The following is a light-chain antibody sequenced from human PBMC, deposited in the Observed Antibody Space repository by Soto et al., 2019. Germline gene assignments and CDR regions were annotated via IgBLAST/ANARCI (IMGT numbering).Light chain of an antibody. CDR2: EDD. J-gene: IGLJ2*01. Sequence: NFMLTQPHSASASPGKTVTISCTRSSGSIANNYVQWYQQRPGRSPTTVIYEDDQRPSGVPDRFSGTIDRSSNSAYLTIAGLKTEDEADYYCQSYEASTVVFGGGTKLTVL. CDR3: QSYEASTVV. V-gene: IGLV6-57*01. CDR1: SGSIANNY.